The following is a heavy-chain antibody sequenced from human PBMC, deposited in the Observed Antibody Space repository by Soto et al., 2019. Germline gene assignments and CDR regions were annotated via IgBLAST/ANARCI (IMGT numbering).Heavy chain of an antibody. CDR3: AYSSTPFDY. J-gene: IGHJ4*02. Sequence: GGSLRLSCAASGFNFSSYAMSWVRQAPGKGLEWVSTISGSGGSTYYADSVKGRFTISRDNSKNTLYLQMNSLRAEDTAVYYCAYSSTPFDYWGQGTLVTVSS. D-gene: IGHD6-13*01. CDR2: ISGSGGST. V-gene: IGHV3-23*01. CDR1: GFNFSSYA.